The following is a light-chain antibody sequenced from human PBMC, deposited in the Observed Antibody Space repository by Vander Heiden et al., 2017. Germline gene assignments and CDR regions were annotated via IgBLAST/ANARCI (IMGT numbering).Light chain of an antibody. CDR3: QQRSNWPRGT. CDR1: QSVSSY. J-gene: IGKJ3*01. Sequence: EIVLTQSPATLSFSPGERATLSCRASQSVSSYLAWYQQKPGQAPRLLIYDASNRATGIPARFSGSGSGTDFTLTISSLEPEDFAVYYCQQRSNWPRGTFGPGTKVEIK. V-gene: IGKV3-11*01. CDR2: DAS.